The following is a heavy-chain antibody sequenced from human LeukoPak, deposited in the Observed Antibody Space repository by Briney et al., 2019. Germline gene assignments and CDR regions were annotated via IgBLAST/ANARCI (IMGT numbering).Heavy chain of an antibody. CDR3: AKAYLIAAAGYYFDY. CDR1: GFTFSSYW. V-gene: IGHV3-7*03. CDR2: IKQDGSEK. J-gene: IGHJ4*02. D-gene: IGHD6-13*01. Sequence: GGSLRLSCAASGFTFSSYWMSWVRQAPGKGLEWVANIKQDGSEKYYVDSVKGRFTISRDNAKNSLYLQMNSLRAEDTALYYCAKAYLIAAAGYYFDYWGQGTLVTVSS.